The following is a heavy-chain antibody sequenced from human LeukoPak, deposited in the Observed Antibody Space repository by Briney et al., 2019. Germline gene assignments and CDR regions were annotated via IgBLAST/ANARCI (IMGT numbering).Heavy chain of an antibody. J-gene: IGHJ5*02. D-gene: IGHD2-2*01. CDR3: ARDLELWSRYCSSTSCANRPNWFDP. Sequence: PGGSLRLSCAASGFTFSSYWMSWVRQAPGKGLEWVANIKQDGSEKYYVDSVKGRFTISRDNAKNSLYLQMNSLRAEDTAVYYCARDLELWSRYCSSTSCANRPNWFDPWGQGTLVTVSS. CDR1: GFTFSSYW. V-gene: IGHV3-7*01. CDR2: IKQDGSEK.